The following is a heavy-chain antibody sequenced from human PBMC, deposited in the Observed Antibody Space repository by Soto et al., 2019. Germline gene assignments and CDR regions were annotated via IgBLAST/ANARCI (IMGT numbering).Heavy chain of an antibody. CDR3: ASHHVRGRTIAGAAEF. V-gene: IGHV4-34*01. D-gene: IGHD1-26*01. CDR2: INHSGKT. Sequence: QVRLQQWGAGLLKPSETLSLTCAVYGKSLSGYYWSWIRQPPGKALEWIGEINHSGKTNYKPSLKSRVTISVDTSKNQLFLNMSSVTAADTAMYYCASHHVRGRTIAGAAEFWGQGTLVTVSS. CDR1: GKSLSGYY. J-gene: IGHJ4*02.